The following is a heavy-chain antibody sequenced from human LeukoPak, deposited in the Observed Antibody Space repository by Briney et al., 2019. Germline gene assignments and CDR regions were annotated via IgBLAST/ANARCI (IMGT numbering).Heavy chain of an antibody. D-gene: IGHD4-17*01. Sequence: GGSLRLSCAASGFTFSSYWMSWVRQAPGKGLEWVANIKEDGSEKYYVDSVEGRFAVSRDNAKNSLYLQINSLRDEDMAVYYCARYSWTATTWYWGQGTLVTVSS. CDR2: IKEDGSEK. CDR3: ARYSWTATTWY. V-gene: IGHV3-7*01. CDR1: GFTFSSYW. J-gene: IGHJ4*02.